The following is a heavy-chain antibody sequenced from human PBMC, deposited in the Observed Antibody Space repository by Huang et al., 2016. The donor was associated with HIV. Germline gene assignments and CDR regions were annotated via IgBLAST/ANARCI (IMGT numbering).Heavy chain of an antibody. V-gene: IGHV4-59*11. Sequence: QVQLQESGPGLVKPSETLSLTCTVSGGSISSHYWSWIRQPPGKGLEWIGSVYYSGSTNYNPSLKRRVTISVDTSKNQFSRKLSSVTAADTAVYYCARDGTAHYYYYMDVWGKGTTVTVSS. CDR3: ARDGTAHYYYYMDV. CDR2: VYYSGST. CDR1: GGSISSHY. J-gene: IGHJ6*03.